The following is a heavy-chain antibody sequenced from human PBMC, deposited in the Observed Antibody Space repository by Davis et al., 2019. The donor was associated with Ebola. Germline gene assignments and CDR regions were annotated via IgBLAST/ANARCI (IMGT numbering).Heavy chain of an antibody. Sequence: AASVTVSCKASGYTFTSFSWVRQAPGHGLEWMGWISVYNGRTNYAQKLQGRVTMTTDTPTSTAYMELRSLRSDDTAVYYCARLPRWEKVLDHWGQGTLVTVSS. V-gene: IGHV1-18*01. CDR3: ARLPRWEKVLDH. CDR1: GYTFTS. J-gene: IGHJ4*02. D-gene: IGHD1-26*01. CDR2: ISVYNGRT.